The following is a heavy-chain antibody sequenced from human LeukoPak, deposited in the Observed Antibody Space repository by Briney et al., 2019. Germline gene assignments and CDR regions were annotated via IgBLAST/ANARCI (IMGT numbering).Heavy chain of an antibody. D-gene: IGHD2-21*01. CDR3: ARDRGYCGGDCYANDY. CDR2: YYSGST. J-gene: IGHJ4*02. CDR1: GFTFSSYW. Sequence: GSLRLSCTASGFTFSSYWMSWVRQAAGKGLEWIGYYSGSTNYNPSLKSRVTISVDTSKNQFSLTLSSVTAADTAVYYCARDRGYCGGDCYANDYWGQGTLVIVSS. V-gene: IGHV4-59*12.